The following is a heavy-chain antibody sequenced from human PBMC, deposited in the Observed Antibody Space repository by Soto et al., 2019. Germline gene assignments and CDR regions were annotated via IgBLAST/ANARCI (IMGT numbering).Heavy chain of an antibody. Sequence: VASVKVSCKTSGYSFTTYGVSWVRQAPGQGLEWMGWISAYNGNTNYAQKLQGRVTMTTDTSTSTAYMELRSLRSDDTAVYYCAREGPAPYYYYGMDVWGQGSTVTVSS. CDR3: AREGPAPYYYYGMDV. CDR1: GYSFTTYG. J-gene: IGHJ6*02. V-gene: IGHV1-18*01. CDR2: ISAYNGNT.